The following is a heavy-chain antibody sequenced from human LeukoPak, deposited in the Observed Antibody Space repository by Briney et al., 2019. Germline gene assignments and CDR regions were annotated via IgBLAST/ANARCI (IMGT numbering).Heavy chain of an antibody. CDR2: IYTSGST. D-gene: IGHD6-13*01. J-gene: IGHJ5*02. CDR1: GGSISSYY. CDR3: ARRGTGIAAAGSWFDP. V-gene: IGHV4-4*09. Sequence: PSETLSLTCTVSGGSISSYYWSWIRQPPGKGLEWIGYIYTSGSTNYNPSRKSRVTISVDTSKNQFSLKLSSVTAADTAVYYCARRGTGIAAAGSWFDPWGQGTLVTVSS.